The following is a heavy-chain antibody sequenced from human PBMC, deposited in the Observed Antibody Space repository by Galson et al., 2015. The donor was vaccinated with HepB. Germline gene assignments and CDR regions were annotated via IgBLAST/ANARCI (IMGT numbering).Heavy chain of an antibody. J-gene: IGHJ4*02. CDR3: ARGGYSYGIDY. D-gene: IGHD5-18*01. CDR1: GVSISNYY. Sequence: TLSLTCTVSGVSISNYYWSWIRQPPGKGLEWIGYIYYSGNTNYNPSLKSRVTMSLDTSKNQLSMKLNSVTAADTAVYYCARGGYSYGIDYWGQGTLVTVSS. CDR2: IYYSGNT. V-gene: IGHV4-59*01.